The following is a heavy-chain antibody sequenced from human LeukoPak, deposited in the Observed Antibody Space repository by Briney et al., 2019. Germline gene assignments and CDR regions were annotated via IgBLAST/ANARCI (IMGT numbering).Heavy chain of an antibody. D-gene: IGHD4-17*01. CDR2: INPNNGGT. V-gene: IGHV1-2*02. CDR3: ARVNDFGFSY. Sequence: ASVKVSCKATGCTFIGYYLHWVRQAPGRGLEWMGWINPNNGGTNYAQKFQGRVTMTRDTSISTAYMELSRLRSDDTAVYYCARVNDFGFSYWGQGTLVTVSS. CDR1: GCTFIGYY. J-gene: IGHJ4*02.